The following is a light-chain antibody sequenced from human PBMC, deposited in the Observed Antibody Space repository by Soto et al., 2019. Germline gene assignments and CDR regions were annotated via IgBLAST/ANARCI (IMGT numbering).Light chain of an antibody. CDR2: GAS. Sequence: DIQRTQLPSSLSPPVGARVTIISRASRAITNNLAWYQQKPGKVPELLIYGASTLQSGVPSRFSGRGSGTDFTLTISSLQPEDVATYYCQKYNSAPHTFGQGTKLEIK. CDR3: QKYNSAPHT. V-gene: IGKV1-27*01. J-gene: IGKJ2*01. CDR1: RAITNN.